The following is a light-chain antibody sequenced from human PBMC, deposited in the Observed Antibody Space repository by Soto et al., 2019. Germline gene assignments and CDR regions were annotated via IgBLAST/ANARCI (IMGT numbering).Light chain of an antibody. V-gene: IGKV1-33*01. J-gene: IGKJ2*01. CDR2: DAS. Sequence: DILMTQSPSSLSASVGDRVTITCQASQDISNYLNWYQQKPGKAPKVLIYDASNFETGVPSRFSGSGSRTDFTFTISSLQPEDIATYYCQQYDNLPSFGQGTKLEIK. CDR1: QDISNY. CDR3: QQYDNLPS.